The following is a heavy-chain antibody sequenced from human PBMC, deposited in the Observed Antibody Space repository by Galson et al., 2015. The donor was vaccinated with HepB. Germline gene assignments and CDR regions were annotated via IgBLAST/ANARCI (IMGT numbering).Heavy chain of an antibody. CDR1: GYSFTDYW. D-gene: IGHD1-26*01. CDR3: ASGALGSRDAFDI. Sequence: QSGAEVKKPGESLRISCKGSGYSFTDYWIGWVRQMPGEGLEWMGIISPDASDIRYRPSFQGQVTISADKSISTAYLQGSSLKASDTAMYYCASGALGSRDAFDIWGQGTMVTVSS. V-gene: IGHV5-51*03. J-gene: IGHJ3*02. CDR2: ISPDASDI.